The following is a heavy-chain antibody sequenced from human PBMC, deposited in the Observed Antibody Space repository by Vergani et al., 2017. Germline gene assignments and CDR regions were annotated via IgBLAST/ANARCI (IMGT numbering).Heavy chain of an antibody. Sequence: QVQLVQSGSELKKPGASVKVSCKASGYTFTSYAMNWVRQAPGQGLEWMGWINTNTGNPTYAQGFTGRFVFSLDTSVSTAYLQISSLKAEDTAVYYCARLCGYDFWSGYYDYYYYYMDVWGKGTTVTVSS. V-gene: IGHV7-4-1*02. D-gene: IGHD3-3*01. CDR2: INTNTGNP. J-gene: IGHJ6*03. CDR1: GYTFTSYA. CDR3: ARLCGYDFWSGYYDYYYYYMDV.